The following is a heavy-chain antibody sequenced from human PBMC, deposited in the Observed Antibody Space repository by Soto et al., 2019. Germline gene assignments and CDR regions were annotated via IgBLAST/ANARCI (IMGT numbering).Heavy chain of an antibody. V-gene: IGHV1-3*01. CDR2: INAGNGIT. J-gene: IGHJ6*02. Sequence: RASVKVSCKASGYTFTSYAMHWVRQAPGQRLEWMGWINAGNGITKYSQKFQGRVTITRDTSASTAYMELSSLRSEDTAVYYCARGSYGAYYYYGMDVWGQGTTVTVSS. D-gene: IGHD5-18*01. CDR1: GYTFTSYA. CDR3: ARGSYGAYYYYGMDV.